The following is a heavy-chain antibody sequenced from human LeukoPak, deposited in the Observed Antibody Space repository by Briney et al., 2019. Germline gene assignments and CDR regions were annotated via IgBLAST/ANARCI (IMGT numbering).Heavy chain of an antibody. J-gene: IGHJ4*02. V-gene: IGHV3-23*01. CDR2: ISGSGDST. Sequence: GGSLRLSCAASGFTFTNYAMSWVRQAPGKGLEWVSGISGSGDSTYYADSVKGRFTISRDNSKNTLYLQTNSLRVEDTAAYYCAKVRAPSGWFNSDYWGQGTLVTVSS. CDR1: GFTFTNYA. CDR3: AKVRAPSGWFNSDY. D-gene: IGHD6-19*01.